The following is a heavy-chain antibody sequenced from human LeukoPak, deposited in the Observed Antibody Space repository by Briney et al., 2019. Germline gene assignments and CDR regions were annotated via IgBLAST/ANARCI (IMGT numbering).Heavy chain of an antibody. J-gene: IGHJ4*02. CDR1: GYTFTSYG. Sequence: ASVNVSCKASGYTFTSYGISWVRQAPGQGLEWMGWISAYNGNTNYAQKLQGRVTMTTDTSTSTAYMELRSLRSDDTAVYYCARVRLRQQLVLSYSCYFDYWGQGTLVTVSS. CDR3: ARVRLRQQLVLSYSCYFDY. D-gene: IGHD6-13*01. CDR2: ISAYNGNT. V-gene: IGHV1-18*01.